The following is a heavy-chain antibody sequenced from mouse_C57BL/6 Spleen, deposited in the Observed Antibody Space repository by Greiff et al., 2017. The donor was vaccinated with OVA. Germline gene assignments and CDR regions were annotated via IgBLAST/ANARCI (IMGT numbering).Heavy chain of an antibody. J-gene: IGHJ2*01. CDR2: IYPGDGGT. D-gene: IGHD1-1*01. V-gene: IGHV1-82*01. CDR3: ARCGYDGSSKNYFDY. CDR1: GYAFSSSW. Sequence: QVQLKQSGPELVKPGASVKISCKASGYAFSSSWMNWVKQRPGKGLEWIGRIYPGDGGTNYNGKFKGKATLTADKSSSTAYMQLSSLTSEDSAVYFCARCGYDGSSKNYFDYWGQGTTLTVSA.